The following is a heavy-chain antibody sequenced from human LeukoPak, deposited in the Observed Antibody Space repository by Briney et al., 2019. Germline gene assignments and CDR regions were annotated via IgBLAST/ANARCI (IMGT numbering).Heavy chain of an antibody. Sequence: GGSLRLSCAASGFTFSSYAMHWVRQAPGKGLEYVSAISSNGGSTYYANSVKGRFTISRDNSKNTLYLQMGSLRAEDMAVYYCARGGSRSRFAATDYWGQGTLVTVSS. CDR1: GFTFSSYA. V-gene: IGHV3-64*01. CDR3: ARGGSRSRFAATDY. J-gene: IGHJ4*02. D-gene: IGHD3-10*01. CDR2: ISSNGGST.